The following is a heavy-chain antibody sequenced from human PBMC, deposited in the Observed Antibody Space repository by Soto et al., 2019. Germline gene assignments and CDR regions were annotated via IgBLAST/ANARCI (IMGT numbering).Heavy chain of an antibody. D-gene: IGHD3-22*01. Sequence: TLSLTFTVSGGCISSGEYYWSWIRQPPGKGLEWIGYIYYSGSTYYNPSLKSRVTISVDTSKNQFSLKLSSVTAADTAVYYRARGPETMIVVGSAFDICGQGTMVTVSS. CDR2: IYYSGST. CDR3: ARGPETMIVVGSAFDI. V-gene: IGHV4-30-4*01. J-gene: IGHJ3*02. CDR1: GGCISSGEYY.